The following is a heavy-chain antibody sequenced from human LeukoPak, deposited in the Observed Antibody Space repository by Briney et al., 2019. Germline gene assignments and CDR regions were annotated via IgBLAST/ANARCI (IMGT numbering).Heavy chain of an antibody. J-gene: IGHJ4*02. D-gene: IGHD3-3*01. CDR1: GFTFSTYA. CDR2: ISYNGSHQ. V-gene: IGHV3-30*04. CDR3: ATSIRRITISS. Sequence: GGSLRLSCAASGFTFSTYAMHWVRQAPGKGLEWLTVISYNGSHQYYSDSVRGRFTISRDNSRNSVFLQINRLRPEDTAVYYCATSIRRITISSWGQGTLVTVSS.